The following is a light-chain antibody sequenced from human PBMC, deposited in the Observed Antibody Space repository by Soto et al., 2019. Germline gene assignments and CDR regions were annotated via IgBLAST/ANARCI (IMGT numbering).Light chain of an antibody. CDR3: QQRINWPLT. J-gene: IGKJ4*01. CDR2: DAS. Sequence: EIVLTQSPAALFLSPGERATLSCRASQSISSYLAWYQQKPGQAPRLLIYDASNRATGIPARFSGSGSGTDFTLTISSLEPEDFAVYYCQQRINWPLTFGGGTKGEI. CDR1: QSISSY. V-gene: IGKV3-11*01.